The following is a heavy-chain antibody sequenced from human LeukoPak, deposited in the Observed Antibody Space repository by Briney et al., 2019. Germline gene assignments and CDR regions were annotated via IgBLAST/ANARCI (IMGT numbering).Heavy chain of an antibody. J-gene: IGHJ5*02. D-gene: IGHD6-13*01. CDR3: ARDLAAAGIGNWFDP. CDR2: IYTSGST. CDR1: GGSIDIYY. V-gene: IGHV4-4*07. Sequence: SETLSLTCTVSGGSIDIYYWSWIRQPAGKGLEWIGRIYTSGSTNYNPSLKSRVTMSVDTSKNQFSLKLSSVTAADTAVYYCARDLAAAGIGNWFDPWGQGTLVTVSS.